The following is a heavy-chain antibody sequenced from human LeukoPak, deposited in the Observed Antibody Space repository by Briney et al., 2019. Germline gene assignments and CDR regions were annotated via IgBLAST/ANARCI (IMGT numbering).Heavy chain of an antibody. CDR2: INPNSGGT. V-gene: IGHV1-2*02. CDR3: ARWRLTTSTATLLQIDP. Sequence: ASVKVSCKASGYTFIDYYMHWVRQAPGQGLEWMGWINPNSGGTNYAQKFQGRVTMTRDTSINTSYMELSRLTSDDTAVYYCARWRLTTSTATLLQIDPWGQGTLVTVSS. J-gene: IGHJ5*02. D-gene: IGHD2-21*01. CDR1: GYTFIDYY.